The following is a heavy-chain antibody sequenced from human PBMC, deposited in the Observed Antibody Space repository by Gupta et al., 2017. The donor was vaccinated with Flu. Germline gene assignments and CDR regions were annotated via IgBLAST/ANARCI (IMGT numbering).Heavy chain of an antibody. CDR2: ISGSGGST. V-gene: IGHV3-23*01. CDR1: GFTFSSYA. J-gene: IGHJ4*02. Sequence: EVQLLESGGGLVQPGGSLRLSCAASGFTFSSYAMSWVRQAPGKGLEWVSAISGSGGSTYYADSVKGRFTISRDNSKNTLYLQMNSLRAEDTAVYYCGTIWFGELPFDYWGQGTLVTVSS. CDR3: GTIWFGELPFDY. D-gene: IGHD3-10*01.